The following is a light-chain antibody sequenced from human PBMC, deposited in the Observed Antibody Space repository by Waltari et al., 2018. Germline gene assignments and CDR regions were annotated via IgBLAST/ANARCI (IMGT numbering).Light chain of an antibody. CDR3: QQSKNAPLT. J-gene: IGKJ4*01. CDR1: QYISDY. CDR2: AAS. V-gene: IGKV1-39*01. Sequence: RVRIAWRASQYISDYLNWYQQKPWKAPKLLISAASSLQSGVPSRFSGSGSGTVFTLTISNLQPEDFATYYCQQSKNAPLTFGGGTRVEI.